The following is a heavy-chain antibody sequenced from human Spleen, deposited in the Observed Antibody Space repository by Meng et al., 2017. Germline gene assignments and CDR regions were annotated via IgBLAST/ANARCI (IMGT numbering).Heavy chain of an antibody. V-gene: IGHV3-74*01. D-gene: IGHD3-22*01. CDR3: AREVDDSSGYYYHFDY. Sequence: GGSLRLSCAASGFTFDDYAMHWVRQAPGKGLVWVSRIYTDGSSTSYADSVKGRFTISRDNAKNTLYLQMNSLRAEDTAVYYCAREVDDSSGYYYHFDYWGQGILVTVSS. CDR2: IYTDGSST. J-gene: IGHJ4*02. CDR1: GFTFDDYA.